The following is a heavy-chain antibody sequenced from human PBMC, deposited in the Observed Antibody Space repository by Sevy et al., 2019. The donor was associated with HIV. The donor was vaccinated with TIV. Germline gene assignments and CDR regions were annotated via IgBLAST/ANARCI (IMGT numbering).Heavy chain of an antibody. Sequence: GGSLRLSCAASGFTFTNYWMCWVRQTPGKGLEWVATIKQDESEKYYVDSVKGRFAISRDNGKNSVSLQMNGLRAEDTALYYCARAVGGYNWRPYYFDSWGQGTLVTVS. CDR1: GFTFTNYW. J-gene: IGHJ4*02. D-gene: IGHD5-12*01. V-gene: IGHV3-7*01. CDR3: ARAVGGYNWRPYYFDS. CDR2: IKQDESEK.